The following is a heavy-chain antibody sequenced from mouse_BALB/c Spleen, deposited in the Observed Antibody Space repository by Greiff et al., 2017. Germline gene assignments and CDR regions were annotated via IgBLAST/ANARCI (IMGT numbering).Heavy chain of an antibody. Sequence: VQLQQSGTVLARPGASVKMSCKASGYTFTSYWMHWVKQRPGQGLEWIGAIYPGNSDTSYNQKFKGKAKLTAVTSTSTAYLELSSLTNEDSAVYYCTKGDMIRYAMDYWGQGTSVTVSS. CDR3: TKGDMIRYAMDY. D-gene: IGHD2-4*01. V-gene: IGHV1-5*01. J-gene: IGHJ4*01. CDR1: GYTFTSYW. CDR2: IYPGNSDT.